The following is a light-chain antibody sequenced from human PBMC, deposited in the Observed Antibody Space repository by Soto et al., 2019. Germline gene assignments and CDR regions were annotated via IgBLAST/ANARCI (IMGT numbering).Light chain of an antibody. Sequence: IQMTQSPSTLSASVGDRVTITCRASHHIDAWLAWYQQKPGKAPKVLIYKASILESGAPSRFSGSGSGTEFTLTISSLQPDDSATYYCQQHSNYPLTFGGGTKVEIK. CDR1: HHIDAW. J-gene: IGKJ4*01. CDR3: QQHSNYPLT. CDR2: KAS. V-gene: IGKV1-5*03.